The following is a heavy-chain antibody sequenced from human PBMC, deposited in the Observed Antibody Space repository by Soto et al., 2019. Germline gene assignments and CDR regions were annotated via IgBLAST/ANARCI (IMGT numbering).Heavy chain of an antibody. D-gene: IGHD3-3*01. CDR3: ATANTIFGVVIGWGFYYFDY. Sequence: PGGSLRLSFAASGFTFSSHAMSRVRQAPGKGLEWVSAISGSGGSTYYADSVKGRFTISRDNSKNTLYLQMNSLRAEDTAVYYCATANTIFGVVIGWGFYYFDYWGQGTLVTVPS. CDR1: GFTFSSHA. V-gene: IGHV3-23*01. CDR2: ISGSGGST. J-gene: IGHJ4*02.